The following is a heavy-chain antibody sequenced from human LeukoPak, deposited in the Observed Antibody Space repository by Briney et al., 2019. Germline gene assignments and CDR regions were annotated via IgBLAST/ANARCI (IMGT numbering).Heavy chain of an antibody. D-gene: IGHD1-26*01. CDR2: INSDVSST. J-gene: IGHJ4*02. V-gene: IGHV3-74*01. Sequence: GGSLRLSCAASGFTFSSYWMHWVRQAPGKGLVWVSRINSDVSSTNYADSAKGRFTTSRDNSKNTLFLQMDSLRAEDTAIYYCAKYGPQDSGSSHFDYWGQGALVTVSS. CDR3: AKYGPQDSGSSHFDY. CDR1: GFTFSSYW.